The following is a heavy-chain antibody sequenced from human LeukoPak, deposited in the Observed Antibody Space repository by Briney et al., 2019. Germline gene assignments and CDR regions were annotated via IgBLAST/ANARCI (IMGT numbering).Heavy chain of an antibody. Sequence: GASVKVSCKASGYTFTDYYMHWVQQAPGKGLEWMGRVDPEDGETIYAEKFQGRVTITADTSTDTAYMELSSLRAEDTGVYFCARLLATWDYYYMDVWGKGTTVTVSS. CDR2: VDPEDGET. V-gene: IGHV1-69-2*01. D-gene: IGHD2/OR15-2a*01. CDR1: GYTFTDYY. J-gene: IGHJ6*03. CDR3: ARLLATWDYYYMDV.